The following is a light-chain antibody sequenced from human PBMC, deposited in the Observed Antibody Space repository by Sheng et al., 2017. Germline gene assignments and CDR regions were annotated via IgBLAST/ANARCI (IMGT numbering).Light chain of an antibody. Sequence: EIVLTQSPGTLSLSPGDRATLSCKTSQSVNSYLAWYQQKPGQAPRLLIYGVSNRAAGIPDRFSGSGSWTDFTLTISSLEPEDFAVYYCQQRSNWPLTFGGGTKVEIK. CDR3: QQRSNWPLT. J-gene: IGKJ4*01. V-gene: IGKV3-11*01. CDR1: QSVNSY. CDR2: GVS.